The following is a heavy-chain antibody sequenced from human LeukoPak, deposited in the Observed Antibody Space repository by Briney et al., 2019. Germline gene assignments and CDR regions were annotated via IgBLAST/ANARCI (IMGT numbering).Heavy chain of an antibody. V-gene: IGHV3-23*01. CDR3: AKVAAAGTGEFDY. D-gene: IGHD6-13*01. J-gene: IGHJ4*02. Sequence: GGSLRLSCTTSGFTFSSYAMSWVRQAPGKGLEWVSAISGSGGSTYYADSVKGRFTISRDNSKNTLYLQMNSLRAEDTAVYYCAKVAAAGTGEFDYWGQGTLVTVSS. CDR2: ISGSGGST. CDR1: GFTFSSYA.